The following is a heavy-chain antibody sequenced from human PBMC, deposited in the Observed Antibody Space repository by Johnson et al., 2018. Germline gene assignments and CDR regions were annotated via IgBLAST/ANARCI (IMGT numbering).Heavy chain of an antibody. CDR1: GFTFSSYA. V-gene: IGHV3-30-3*01. CDR3: TRDKASMGREDWFDP. D-gene: IGHD1-26*01. J-gene: IGHJ5*02. Sequence: QVQLVESGGGVVQPGRSLRLSCVASGFTFSSYAMHWVRQAPGKGLEWVAILSYDGSDKFYADSVKGRFTISRDTSKNTLYLQMNSLRTEDTAVYYCTRDKASMGREDWFDPWGQGTLVTVSS. CDR2: LSYDGSDK.